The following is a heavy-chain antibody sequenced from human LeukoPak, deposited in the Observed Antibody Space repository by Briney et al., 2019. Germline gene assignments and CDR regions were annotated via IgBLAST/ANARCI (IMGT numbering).Heavy chain of an antibody. Sequence: SETLSLTCTVSGGSISGSSYYWAWVRQPPGKGLEWVGSGFYSGSAYSNPSLKSRVTISVDTSRNQFSLNLSSVTAADTAVYYCARLRGAMSPVTSDFDYWGQGTLVTVSS. V-gene: IGHV4-39*01. CDR1: GGSISGSSYY. J-gene: IGHJ4*02. CDR2: GFYSGSA. CDR3: ARLRGAMSPVTSDFDY. D-gene: IGHD4-17*01.